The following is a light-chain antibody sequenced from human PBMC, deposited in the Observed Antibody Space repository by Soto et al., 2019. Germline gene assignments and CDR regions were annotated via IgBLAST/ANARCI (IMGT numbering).Light chain of an antibody. CDR3: AAWDDTLNGRV. V-gene: IGLV1-44*01. Sequence: QAVVTQPPSASGTPGQRVTISCSGSSSNIGSSTVNWYQQLPGTAPKLLIYSNNQRPSGVPDRFSGSKSGTLASLAISGLQSEDEADYYCAAWDDTLNGRVFGGGTKLTVL. J-gene: IGLJ2*01. CDR2: SNN. CDR1: SSNIGSST.